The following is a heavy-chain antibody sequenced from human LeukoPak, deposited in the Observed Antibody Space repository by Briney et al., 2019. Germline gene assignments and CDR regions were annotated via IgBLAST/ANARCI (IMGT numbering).Heavy chain of an antibody. D-gene: IGHD5-18*01. CDR3: PRGDGYSYGSYFDY. J-gene: IGHJ4*02. Sequence: GASVKVSCKASGYTFTSYGVSWVRQAPGQGLEWMGWISAYNGNTNYAQKLQGRVTMTADTSTSTAYMELRSLRSDDTAVYYCPRGDGYSYGSYFDYWGQGTLVTVSS. CDR2: ISAYNGNT. CDR1: GYTFTSYG. V-gene: IGHV1-18*01.